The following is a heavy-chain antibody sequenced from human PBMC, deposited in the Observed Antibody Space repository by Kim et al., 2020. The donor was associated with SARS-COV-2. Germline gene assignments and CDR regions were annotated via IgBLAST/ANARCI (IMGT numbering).Heavy chain of an antibody. Sequence: GGSLRLSCAASGFTFSSYGMHWVRQAPGKGLEWVAVIWYDGSNKYYADSVKGRFTISRDNSKNTLYLQMNSLRAEDTAVYYCARSYDSSGYYYYYYYYGMDVWGQGTTVTVSS. CDR2: IWYDGSNK. J-gene: IGHJ6*02. CDR1: GFTFSSYG. V-gene: IGHV3-33*01. D-gene: IGHD3-22*01. CDR3: ARSYDSSGYYYYYYYYGMDV.